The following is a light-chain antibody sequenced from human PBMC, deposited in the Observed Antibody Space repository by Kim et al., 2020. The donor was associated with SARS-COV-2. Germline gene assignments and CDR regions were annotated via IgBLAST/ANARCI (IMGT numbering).Light chain of an antibody. V-gene: IGLV2-14*03. Sequence: GQSVNISCTGTISDVGAYNYVSWYQQHPGKAPKLMISDVSDRASGVSVRFSGSKSGNTASLTISGLQAEDEADYYCSSYTGTSNLIFGGGTQLTVL. J-gene: IGLJ2*01. CDR1: ISDVGAYNY. CDR3: SSYTGTSNLI. CDR2: DVS.